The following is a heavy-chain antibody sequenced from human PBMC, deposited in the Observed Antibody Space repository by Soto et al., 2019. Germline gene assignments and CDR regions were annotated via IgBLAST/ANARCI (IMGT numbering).Heavy chain of an antibody. CDR1: GYSFTSYW. CDR3: ASFPTAPPRGPEAQNAFDI. Sequence: PGESLKISCKGSGYSFTSYWISWVRQMPGKGLEWMGRIDPSDSYTNYSPSFQGHVTISADKSISTAYLQWSSLKASDTAMYYCASFPTAPPRGPEAQNAFDIWGQGTMVTVSS. J-gene: IGHJ3*02. V-gene: IGHV5-10-1*01. D-gene: IGHD4-17*01. CDR2: IDPSDSYT.